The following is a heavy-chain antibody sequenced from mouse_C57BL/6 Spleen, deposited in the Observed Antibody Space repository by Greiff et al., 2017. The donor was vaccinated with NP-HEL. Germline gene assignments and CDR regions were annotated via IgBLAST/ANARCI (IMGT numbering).Heavy chain of an antibody. Sequence: VQLQQSGPELVKPGASVKISCKASGYTFTDYYMNWVKQSHGKSLEWIGDINPNNGGTSYNQKFKGKATLTVDKSSSTAYMELRSLTSEDSAVYYCARDGSSYGGFAYWGQGTLVTVSA. CDR2: INPNNGGT. J-gene: IGHJ3*01. CDR3: ARDGSSYGGFAY. V-gene: IGHV1-26*01. D-gene: IGHD1-1*01. CDR1: GYTFTDYY.